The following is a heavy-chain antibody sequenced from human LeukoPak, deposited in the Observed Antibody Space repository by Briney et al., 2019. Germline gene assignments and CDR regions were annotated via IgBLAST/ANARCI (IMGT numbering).Heavy chain of an antibody. CDR3: ANEIRPNDY. D-gene: IGHD4-17*01. CDR1: GFTFSNYW. V-gene: IGHV3-74*01. Sequence: GGSLRLSCAASGFTFSNYWMHWVRQAPGKGLMWVSHINSDGSTTNYADSVKGRFSISRDNAKNTLYLQMNSLRAEDTAVYYCANEIRPNDYWGQGTQVTVSS. CDR2: INSDGSTT. J-gene: IGHJ4*02.